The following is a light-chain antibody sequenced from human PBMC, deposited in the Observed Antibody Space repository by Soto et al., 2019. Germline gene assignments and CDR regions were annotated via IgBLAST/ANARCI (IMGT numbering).Light chain of an antibody. V-gene: IGKV1-5*01. Sequence: DIQMTQSPSTLSGSVGDRVTITCRASQTISSWLAWYQQKPGKAPKLLIYDASSLQSGVPSRFSGSGSGTEFALTISSLQPDDFATCYCQQYNSYPITFGQGTRLEI. CDR3: QQYNSYPIT. J-gene: IGKJ5*01. CDR2: DAS. CDR1: QTISSW.